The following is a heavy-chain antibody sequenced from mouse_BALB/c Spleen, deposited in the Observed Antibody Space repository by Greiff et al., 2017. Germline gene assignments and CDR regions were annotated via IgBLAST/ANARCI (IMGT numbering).Heavy chain of an antibody. V-gene: IGHV1-14*01. Sequence: EVKLVESGPELVKPGASVKMSCKASGYTFTSYVMHWVKQKPGQGLEWIGYINPYNDGTKYNEKFKGKATLTSDKSSSTAYMELSSLTSEDSAVYYCARGGVVAEGFADWGQGTLVTVSA. CDR1: GYTFTSYV. D-gene: IGHD1-1*01. CDR2: INPYNDGT. J-gene: IGHJ3*01. CDR3: ARGGVVAEGFAD.